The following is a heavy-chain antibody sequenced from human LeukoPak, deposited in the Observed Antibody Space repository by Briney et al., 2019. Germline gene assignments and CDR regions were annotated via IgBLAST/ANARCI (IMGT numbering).Heavy chain of an antibody. D-gene: IGHD5-18*01. J-gene: IGHJ5*02. Sequence: PSETLSLTCTVSGGSISSSSYYWGWIRQPPGKGLEWIGSIYYSGSTYYNPSLKSRVTISVDTSKNQFSLKLSSVTAADTAVYYCARDRADTAMAHEGYNWFDPWGQGTLVTVSS. CDR1: GGSISSSSYY. CDR2: IYYSGST. CDR3: ARDRADTAMAHEGYNWFDP. V-gene: IGHV4-39*07.